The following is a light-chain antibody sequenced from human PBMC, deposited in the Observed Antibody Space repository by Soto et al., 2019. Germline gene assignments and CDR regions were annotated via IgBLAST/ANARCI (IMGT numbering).Light chain of an antibody. CDR3: SSYTSSSTLLYV. CDR2: DVS. CDR1: SSDVGGYNY. Sequence: QSALTQPASVSGSPGQSMTISCTGTSSDVGGYNYVSWYQQHPGKAPKLMIYDVSNRPSGVSNRFSGSKSGNTASLTISGLQAEDEADYYCSSYTSSSTLLYVFVTGTKLTVL. V-gene: IGLV2-14*01. J-gene: IGLJ1*01.